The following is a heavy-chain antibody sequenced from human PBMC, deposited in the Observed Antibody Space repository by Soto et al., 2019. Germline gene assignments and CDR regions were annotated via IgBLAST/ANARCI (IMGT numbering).Heavy chain of an antibody. D-gene: IGHD3-3*01. V-gene: IGHV3-48*01. J-gene: IGHJ4*02. Sequence: GGSLRLSCAASGFTFSSYSMNWVRQAPGKGLEWVSYISSSSSTIYYADSVKGRFTITRDNAKNSLYLQMNSLRAEDTAVYYCARGGVFWSGYQYYFDYWGQGTLVTVSS. CDR2: ISSSSSTI. CDR3: ARGGVFWSGYQYYFDY. CDR1: GFTFSSYS.